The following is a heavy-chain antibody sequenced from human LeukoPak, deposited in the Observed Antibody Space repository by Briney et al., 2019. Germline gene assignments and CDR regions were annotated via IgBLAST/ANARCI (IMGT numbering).Heavy chain of an antibody. Sequence: GGSLRLSCATSGFTFSNYSMSWVRQAPGKGLEWVANIKQDGSEKYYVDSVKGRFTISRDNAKNSLYLQMNSLTAEDTAVYYCGRAQWSPLPQHWGQGTLVTVSS. CDR2: IKQDGSEK. J-gene: IGHJ1*01. CDR3: GRAQWSPLPQH. V-gene: IGHV3-7*03. D-gene: IGHD6-19*01. CDR1: GFTFSNYS.